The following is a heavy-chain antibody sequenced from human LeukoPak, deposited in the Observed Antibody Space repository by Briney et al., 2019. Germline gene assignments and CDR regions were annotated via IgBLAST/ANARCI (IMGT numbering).Heavy chain of an antibody. CDR2: INPKNGGA. V-gene: IGHV1-2*07. J-gene: IGHJ4*02. CDR3: ARGTVVILTTTYYFDY. D-gene: IGHD3-22*01. CDR1: GYTFIGYY. Sequence: ASVKVSCKTSGYTFIGYYMHWVRQAPGQGLEWMGWINPKNGGANYAPSFQGRVTMTRDTSISTAYMELSRLRSDDTAVYYCARGTVVILTTTYYFDYWGQGTLVTVSS.